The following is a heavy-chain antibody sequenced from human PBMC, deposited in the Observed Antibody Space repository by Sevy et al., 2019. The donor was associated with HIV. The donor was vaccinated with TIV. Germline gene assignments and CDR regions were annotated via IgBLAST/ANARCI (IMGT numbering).Heavy chain of an antibody. Sequence: ASVKVSCKASGGTFSSYAISWVRQAPGQGLEWMGGIIPIFGTANYAQKFQGRVTITADESTSTAYMELGSLRSEDTAVYYCAREGIAARRFDYWGQGTLVTVSS. CDR1: GGTFSSYA. J-gene: IGHJ4*02. CDR2: IIPIFGTA. D-gene: IGHD6-6*01. V-gene: IGHV1-69*13. CDR3: AREGIAARRFDY.